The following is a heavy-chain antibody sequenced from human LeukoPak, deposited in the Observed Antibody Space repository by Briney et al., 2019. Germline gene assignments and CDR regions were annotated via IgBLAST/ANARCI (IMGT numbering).Heavy chain of an antibody. Sequence: GGSLGLSCAASGFXFSDAWISWVRQAPGKGLEWVARIKSKTVGGTTDYAAPVKGRFTISRDDSKKMLYLQMNSLETEDTAVYYCATEYYGAYNYWGQGTLVTVSS. D-gene: IGHD4-17*01. CDR2: IKSKTVGGTT. J-gene: IGHJ4*02. V-gene: IGHV3-15*01. CDR3: ATEYYGAYNY. CDR1: GFXFSDAW.